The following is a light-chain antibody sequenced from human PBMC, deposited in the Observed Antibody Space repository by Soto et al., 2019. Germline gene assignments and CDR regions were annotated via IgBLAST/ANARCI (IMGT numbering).Light chain of an antibody. J-gene: IGLJ7*01. Sequence: SSEPTQPPSVSVAPGKTARITCGGNNIGSKSVHWYQQKPGQAPVLVIYYDSDRPSGIPERFSGSNSGNTATLTISRVEAGDEADYYCQVWDSSSDHAVFGGGTQLTVL. CDR2: YDS. V-gene: IGLV3-21*04. CDR1: NIGSKS. CDR3: QVWDSSSDHAV.